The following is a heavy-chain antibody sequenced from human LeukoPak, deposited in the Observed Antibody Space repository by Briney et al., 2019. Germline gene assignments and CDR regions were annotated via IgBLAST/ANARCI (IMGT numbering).Heavy chain of an antibody. D-gene: IGHD3-22*01. J-gene: IGHJ3*02. CDR3: ARESNYYDISDYYQGDAFDI. CDR2: ISVYNGNT. V-gene: IGHV1-18*01. Sequence: ASVKVSCKASGYTFTSHGISWVRQAPGQGPEWMGWISVYNGNTNYAQKLQGRVTMTTDTSTSTAYMELRSLRSDDTAVYYCARESNYYDISDYYQGDAFDIWGQGTMVTVSS. CDR1: GYTFTSHG.